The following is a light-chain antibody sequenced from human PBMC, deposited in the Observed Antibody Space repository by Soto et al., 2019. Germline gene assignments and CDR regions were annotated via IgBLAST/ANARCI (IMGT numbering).Light chain of an antibody. CDR1: QSVSSSY. CDR3: QQYVTSTLT. Sequence: ELVLTQSPGTLSLSPGERATLSCRASQSVSSSYLAWYQQKPGRAPGLLIYGASSRATGIPDRFSGSGSGTDFTLTISRLEPEDFAVYYCQQYVTSTLTFGGGTKVDIK. V-gene: IGKV3-20*01. CDR2: GAS. J-gene: IGKJ4*01.